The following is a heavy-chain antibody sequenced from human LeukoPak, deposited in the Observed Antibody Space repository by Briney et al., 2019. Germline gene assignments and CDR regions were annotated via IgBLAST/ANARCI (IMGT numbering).Heavy chain of an antibody. CDR1: GYTFTGYF. CDR3: AIARDGDLDFDY. CDR2: INPDSGGT. Sequence: ASVKVSCKASGYTFTGYFMHWVRQAPGQGLEWMGWINPDSGGTNYVQKFQGWVTMTRDTSISTAYMELSRLRSDDTAVYYCAIARDGDLDFDYWGQGTLVTVSS. V-gene: IGHV1-2*04. D-gene: IGHD4-17*01. J-gene: IGHJ4*02.